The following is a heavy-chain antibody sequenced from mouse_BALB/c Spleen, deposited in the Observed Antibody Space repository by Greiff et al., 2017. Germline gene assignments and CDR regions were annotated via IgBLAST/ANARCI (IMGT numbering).Heavy chain of an antibody. CDR1: GFSLTGYG. Sequence: QVQLQQSGPGLVAPSQSLSITCTVSGFSLTGYGVNWVRQPPGKGLEWLGMIWGDGSTDYNSALKSRLSISKDNSKSQVFLKMNSLQTDDTARYDCARGLTGDYWYFDVWGAGTTVTVSS. J-gene: IGHJ1*01. CDR3: ARGLTGDYWYFDV. V-gene: IGHV2-6-7*01. D-gene: IGHD4-1*01. CDR2: IWGDGST.